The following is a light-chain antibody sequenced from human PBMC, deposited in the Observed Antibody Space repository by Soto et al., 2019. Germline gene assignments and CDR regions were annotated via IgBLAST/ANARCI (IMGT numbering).Light chain of an antibody. V-gene: IGLV2-23*02. J-gene: IGLJ1*01. Sequence: QSVLTQPASVSGSPRQSITISCPGPNSEVGSYNLVSCFQQHPGNAPKLVIYEVTKRPSGISDCFSCSKSGNTASLTISGLQAEDEADYYCFSYAGDSVDVFGTGTKVTVL. CDR1: NSEVGSYNL. CDR3: FSYAGDSVDV. CDR2: EVT.